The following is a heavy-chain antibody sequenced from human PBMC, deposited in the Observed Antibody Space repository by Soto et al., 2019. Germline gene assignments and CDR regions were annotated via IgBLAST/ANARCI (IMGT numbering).Heavy chain of an antibody. CDR3: ARHGYNYGGGYFDY. Sequence: SETLSLTCTVSGGSISSYYWSWIRQPPGKGLEGIGYIYYSGSTNYNPSLKSRVTISVDTSKNQFSLKLSSVAAADTAVYYCARHGYNYGGGYFDYWGQGTLVTLSS. V-gene: IGHV4-59*01. D-gene: IGHD5-18*01. CDR1: GGSISSYY. J-gene: IGHJ4*02. CDR2: IYYSGST.